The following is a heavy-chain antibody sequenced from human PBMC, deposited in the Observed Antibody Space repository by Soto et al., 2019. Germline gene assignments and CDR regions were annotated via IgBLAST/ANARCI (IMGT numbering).Heavy chain of an antibody. CDR1: GFTFSSYS. J-gene: IGHJ5*02. CDR2: ISSSSSYI. Sequence: GGSLRLSCAASGFTFSSYSMNWVRRAPGKGLEWVSSISSSSSYIYYADSAKGRFTISRDNAKNSLYLQMNSLRAEDTAVYYCARSPNPVTGWFDPWGQGTLVTVSS. D-gene: IGHD2-8*01. CDR3: ARSPNPVTGWFDP. V-gene: IGHV3-21*01.